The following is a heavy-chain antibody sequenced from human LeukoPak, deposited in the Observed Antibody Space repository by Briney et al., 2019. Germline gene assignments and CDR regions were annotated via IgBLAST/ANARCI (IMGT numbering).Heavy chain of an antibody. CDR2: INPNSGGT. CDR1: GYTFTGYY. J-gene: IGHJ5*02. V-gene: IGHV1-2*02. Sequence: GASVTVSCKASGYTFTGYYMHWVRQAPGQGLEWMGWINPNSGGTNYAQKFQGRVTMTRDTSISTAYMELSRLRSDDTAVYYCAREHDDYGDSPRIWFDPWGQGTLVTVSS. CDR3: AREHDDYGDSPRIWFDP. D-gene: IGHD4-17*01.